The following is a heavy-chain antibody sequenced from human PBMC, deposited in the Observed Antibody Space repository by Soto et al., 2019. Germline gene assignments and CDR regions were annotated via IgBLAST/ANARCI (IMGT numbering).Heavy chain of an antibody. D-gene: IGHD1-26*01. CDR3: ARAAGSYLNFFDS. J-gene: IGHJ4*02. CDR1: GGSISSYY. V-gene: IGHV4-59*01. Sequence: PSETLSLTCIVSGGSISSYYWSWIRQPPGKGLEWIGYIYYSGSTNYNPSLKSRVTISVDTSKNQFSLKLSSVTAADTAVFYCARAAGSYLNFFDSWGQGTLVTVSS. CDR2: IYYSGST.